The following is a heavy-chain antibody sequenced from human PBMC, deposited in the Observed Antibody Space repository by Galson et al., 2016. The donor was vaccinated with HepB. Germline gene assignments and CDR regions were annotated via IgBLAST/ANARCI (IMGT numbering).Heavy chain of an antibody. Sequence: SLRLSCAASGFTFSNYAMHWVRQAPGKGLEWVAVTRYDGSNKYYAESVKGRFTISGDNSKNTLHLQMNSLRAEDTAVYYCAASGVFQLNHYNYGMDVWGQGTTVTVSS. D-gene: IGHD1-14*01. V-gene: IGHV3-33*01. J-gene: IGHJ6*02. CDR3: AASGVFQLNHYNYGMDV. CDR2: TRYDGSNK. CDR1: GFTFSNYA.